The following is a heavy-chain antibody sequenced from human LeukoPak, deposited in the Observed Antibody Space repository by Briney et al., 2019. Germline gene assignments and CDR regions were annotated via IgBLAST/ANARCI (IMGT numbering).Heavy chain of an antibody. CDR2: ISGSGGST. V-gene: IGHV3-23*01. CDR1: GFTFSSYA. J-gene: IGHJ4*02. D-gene: IGHD3-10*01. CDR3: AKFPIYGSGRPPSDY. Sequence: GGSLRLSCAASGFTFSSYAMSWVRQAPGKGLEGVSAISGSGGSTYYADSVKGRFTISRDNSKNTLCLQMNSLRAEDTAVYYCAKFPIYGSGRPPSDYWGQGTLVTVSS.